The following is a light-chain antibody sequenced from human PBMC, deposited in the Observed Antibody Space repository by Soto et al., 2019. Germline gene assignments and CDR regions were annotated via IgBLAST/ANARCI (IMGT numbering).Light chain of an antibody. Sequence: DIPMTQSPSSLSASVQDRVTITCRASQTINRYLNWYHQKPGKAPKLLIYAASNLHSGVPSRFSGSGSGTDFTLTISSLQPEDIGTYYCQQTYSTPQPSFGGGTKVEIK. CDR1: QTINRY. V-gene: IGKV1-39*01. CDR2: AAS. J-gene: IGKJ4*01. CDR3: QQTYSTPQPS.